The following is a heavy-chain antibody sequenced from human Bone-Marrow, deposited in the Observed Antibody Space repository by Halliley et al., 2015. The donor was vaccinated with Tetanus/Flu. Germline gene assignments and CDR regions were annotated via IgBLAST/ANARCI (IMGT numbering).Heavy chain of an antibody. J-gene: IGHJ6*02. Sequence: VQLVQSGAEVKKPGESLKISCKGSGYSFSDYWIGWVRQMPGQGLESMGIIFPGDSETRYGQSFQGQVTISADPSISTAYLQWSSLKASDSAIYFWARRQGIAVSDDNYYYGFDAWGQGTPVTV. CDR1: GYSFSDYW. CDR3: ARRQGIAVSDDNYYYGFDA. D-gene: IGHD6-19*01. CDR2: IFPGDSET. V-gene: IGHV5-51*01.